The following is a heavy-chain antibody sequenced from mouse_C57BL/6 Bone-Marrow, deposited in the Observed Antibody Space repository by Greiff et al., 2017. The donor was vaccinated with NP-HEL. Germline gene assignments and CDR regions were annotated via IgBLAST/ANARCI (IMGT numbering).Heavy chain of an antibody. CDR2: ISDGGSYT. J-gene: IGHJ1*03. D-gene: IGHD1-1*01. V-gene: IGHV5-4*01. CDR3: ASHITTVVATWYFDV. CDR1: GFTFSSYA. Sequence: VQLKESGGGLVKPGGSLKLSCAASGFTFSSYAMSWVRQTPEKRLEWVATISDGGSYTYYPDNVKGRFTISRDNAKNNLYLQMSHLKSEDTAMYYCASHITTVVATWYFDVWGTGTTVTVSS.